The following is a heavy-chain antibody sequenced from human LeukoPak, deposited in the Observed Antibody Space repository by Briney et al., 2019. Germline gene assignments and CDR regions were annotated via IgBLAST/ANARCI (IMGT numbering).Heavy chain of an antibody. CDR3: ASTTVTRITPGFGY. Sequence: GGSLRLSCAASGFTFSSYEMNWVRQAPGKGLEWVSSISSSSSYIYYADSVKGRFTIPRDNAKNSLYLQMNSLRAEDTAVYYCASTTVTRITPGFGYWGQGTLVTVSS. J-gene: IGHJ4*02. D-gene: IGHD4-17*01. CDR2: ISSSSSYI. CDR1: GFTFSSYE. V-gene: IGHV3-21*01.